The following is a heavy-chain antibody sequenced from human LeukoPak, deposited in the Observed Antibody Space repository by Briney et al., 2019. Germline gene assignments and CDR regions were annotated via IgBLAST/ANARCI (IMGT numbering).Heavy chain of an antibody. D-gene: IGHD2-2*01. J-gene: IGHJ4*02. Sequence: GGSLRLSCAASGFTFSSYSMNWVRQAPGKGLEWVLSISSSSSYIYYADSVKGRFTISRDNAKNSLYLQMNSLRAEDTAVYYCAKFHCSTTSCYDFDYWGQGTLVTVSS. V-gene: IGHV3-21*04. CDR2: ISSSSSYI. CDR3: AKFHCSTTSCYDFDY. CDR1: GFTFSSYS.